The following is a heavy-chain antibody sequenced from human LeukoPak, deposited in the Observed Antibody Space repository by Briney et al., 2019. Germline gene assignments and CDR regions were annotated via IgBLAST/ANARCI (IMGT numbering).Heavy chain of an antibody. D-gene: IGHD4-17*01. CDR1: GGSISSGDYY. CDR3: AGDYGDLLTGIRFDT. Sequence: SQTLSLTCTVSGGSISSGDYYWSWIRQPPGKGLEWIGYIYYSGSTYYNPSLKSRVTVSIQTSKNQFSLKLTSVTAADTAVYYCAGDYGDLLTGIRFDTWGQGTLVTVSS. J-gene: IGHJ5*02. V-gene: IGHV4-30-4*01. CDR2: IYYSGST.